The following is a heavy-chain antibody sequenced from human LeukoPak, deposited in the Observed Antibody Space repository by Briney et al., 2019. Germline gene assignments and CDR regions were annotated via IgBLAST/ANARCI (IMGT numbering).Heavy chain of an antibody. CDR2: IYTSGST. J-gene: IGHJ5*02. CDR3: ARDVSRVVVGSFDP. D-gene: IGHD2-2*01. Sequence: PSETLSLTCTVSGGSISSYYWSWIRQPAGKGLEWIGRIYTSGSTNYNPSLKSRVTMSVDTSKNQFSLKLSSVTAADTAVYYCARDVSRVVVGSFDPWGQGTLVTVPS. CDR1: GGSISSYY. V-gene: IGHV4-4*07.